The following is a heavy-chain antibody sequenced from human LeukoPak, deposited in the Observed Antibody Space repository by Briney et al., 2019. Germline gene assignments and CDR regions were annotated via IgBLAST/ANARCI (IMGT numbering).Heavy chain of an antibody. D-gene: IGHD5-12*01. CDR3: ARDHSGYDYWFDY. Sequence: GGSLRLSCAASGFTFSNYGMHWVRQAPHKGLEWVAVISYDGSTKYYADSVKGRFTISRDNSKNTLSLHMASLTVEDTAMYYCARDHSGYDYWFDYWGQGTLVTVSS. CDR2: ISYDGSTK. J-gene: IGHJ4*02. CDR1: GFTFSNYG. V-gene: IGHV3-30-3*01.